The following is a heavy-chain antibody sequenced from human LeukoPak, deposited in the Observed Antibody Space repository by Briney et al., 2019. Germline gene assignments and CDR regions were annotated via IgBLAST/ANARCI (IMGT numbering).Heavy chain of an antibody. CDR2: FDPEDGET. V-gene: IGHV1-24*01. J-gene: IGHJ5*02. D-gene: IGHD3-22*01. CDR1: GYTFTSYG. Sequence: ASVKVSCKASGYTFTSYGISWVRQAPGKGLEWMGGFDPEDGETIYAQKFQGRVTMTEDTSTDTAYMELSSLRSEDTAVYYCATHYYDSSGYCYNHWGQGTLVTVSS. CDR3: ATHYYDSSGYCYNH.